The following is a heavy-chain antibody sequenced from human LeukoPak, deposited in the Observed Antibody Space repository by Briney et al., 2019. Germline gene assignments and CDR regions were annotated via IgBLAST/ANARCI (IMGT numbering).Heavy chain of an antibody. D-gene: IGHD6-13*01. CDR3: ARDLYSSRTNDAFVI. V-gene: IGHV4-34*01. CDR1: GGSFSGYY. Sequence: SETLSLTCAVYGGSFSGYYWSWIRQPPGKGLEWIGEINHSGSTNYNPSLKSRVTISVDRSKNQFSLKLSSVTAADTAVYYCARDLYSSRTNDAFVIWGHGTMATVSS. CDR2: INHSGST. J-gene: IGHJ3*02.